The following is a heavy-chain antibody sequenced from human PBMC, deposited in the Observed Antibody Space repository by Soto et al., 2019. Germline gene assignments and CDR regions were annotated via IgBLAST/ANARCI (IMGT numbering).Heavy chain of an antibody. CDR3: AKGNRGDSSWYQGGYYYGMDV. V-gene: IGHV3-23*01. D-gene: IGHD6-13*01. Sequence: PGGSLRLSCAASGFTFSSYAMSWVRQAPGKGLEWVSAISGSGGSTYYADSVKGRFTISRDNSKNTLYLQMNSLRAEDTAVYYCAKGNRGDSSWYQGGYYYGMDVWGQGTTVTVSS. J-gene: IGHJ6*02. CDR2: ISGSGGST. CDR1: GFTFSSYA.